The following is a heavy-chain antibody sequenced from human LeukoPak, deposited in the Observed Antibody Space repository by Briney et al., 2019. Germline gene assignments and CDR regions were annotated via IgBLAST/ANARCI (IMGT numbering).Heavy chain of an antibody. V-gene: IGHV3-30*02. CDR1: GFTFSSYG. CDR3: AKDLRDAFDI. CDR2: IRYDGSNK. Sequence: GGSLGLSCAASGFTFSSYGMHWVRQAPGKGLEWVAFIRYDGSNKYYADSVKGRFTISRDNSKNTLYLQMNSLRAEDTAVYYCAKDLRDAFDIWGQGTMVTVSS. D-gene: IGHD4-17*01. J-gene: IGHJ3*02.